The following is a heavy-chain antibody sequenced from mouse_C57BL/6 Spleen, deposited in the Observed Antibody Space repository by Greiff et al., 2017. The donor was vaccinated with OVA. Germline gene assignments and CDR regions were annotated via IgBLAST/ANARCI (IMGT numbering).Heavy chain of an antibody. V-gene: IGHV1-53*01. CDR2: INPSNGGT. Sequence: QVQLQQSGPELVKPGASVKLSCKASGYTFTSYWMHWVKQRPGQGLEWIGNINPSNGGTNYNEKFKIKATLTVDKSSSTAYMQLSSLTSEDSAVYYCAREDGDYDSWFAYWGQGTLVTVSA. CDR1: GYTFTSYW. CDR3: AREDGDYDSWFAY. J-gene: IGHJ3*01. D-gene: IGHD2-4*01.